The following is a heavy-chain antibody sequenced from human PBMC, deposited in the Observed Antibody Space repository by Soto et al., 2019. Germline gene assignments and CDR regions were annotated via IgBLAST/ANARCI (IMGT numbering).Heavy chain of an antibody. J-gene: IGHJ5*02. CDR2: INPISGGS. CDR3: AAGPHDYGAS. Sequence: ASVKVSCKASGYTFTDYFMHWVRQTPGQGLEWMGWINPISGGSGFAQKFQGRVILTRDTSITTAYMELRWLRSDDTAVYYCAAGPHDYGASWGQGTLVTVSS. V-gene: IGHV1-2*02. CDR1: GYTFTDYF. D-gene: IGHD4-17*01.